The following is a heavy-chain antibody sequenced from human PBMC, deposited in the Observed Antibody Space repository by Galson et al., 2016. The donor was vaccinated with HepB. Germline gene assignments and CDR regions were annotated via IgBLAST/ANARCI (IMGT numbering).Heavy chain of an antibody. CDR2: ITNTGGST. Sequence: SLRLSCAASGVTFSSYAMNWIRQAPGKGLEWVSTITNTGGSTYYADSVKGRFTISRDNSKNTVYLQMNSPRAEDTAVYYCAKAGGLGYYTGGDFDYWGQGTLVTVSS. V-gene: IGHV3-23*01. CDR1: GVTFSSYA. CDR3: AKAGGLGYYTGGDFDY. D-gene: IGHD3-3*01. J-gene: IGHJ4*02.